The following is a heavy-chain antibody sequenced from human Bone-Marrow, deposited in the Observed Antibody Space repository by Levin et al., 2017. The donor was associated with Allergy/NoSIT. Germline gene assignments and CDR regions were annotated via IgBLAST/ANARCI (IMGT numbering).Heavy chain of an antibody. V-gene: IGHV3-74*01. CDR1: GFSFSTYW. J-gene: IGHJ5*02. D-gene: IGHD3-10*01. Sequence: ASVKVSCAASGFSFSTYWMHWVRQAPGKGLVWVSRIQSNGKTNYADSVKGRFTISRDNAKNTLYLQMNSLTVEDTAVYYCARDRFYSDSGSNFSWFDPWGQGTLVTVSS. CDR3: ARDRFYSDSGSNFSWFDP. CDR2: IQSNGKT.